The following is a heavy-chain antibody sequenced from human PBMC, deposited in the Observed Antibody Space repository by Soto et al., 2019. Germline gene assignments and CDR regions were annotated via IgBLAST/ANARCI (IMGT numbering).Heavy chain of an antibody. CDR1: GFTFSSYA. Sequence: PGGSLRLSCAAFGFTFSSYAMSWVRQAPGKGLEWVSAISGSGGSTYYADSVKGRFTISRDNSKNALYLQMNSLRAEDTAVYYCAKDIVVVPATTPEYWGQGTLVTVSS. V-gene: IGHV3-23*01. J-gene: IGHJ4*02. CDR2: ISGSGGST. D-gene: IGHD2-2*02. CDR3: AKDIVVVPATTPEY.